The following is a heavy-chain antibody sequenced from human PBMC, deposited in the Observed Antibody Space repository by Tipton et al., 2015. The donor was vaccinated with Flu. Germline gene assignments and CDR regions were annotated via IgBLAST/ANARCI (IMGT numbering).Heavy chain of an antibody. Sequence: QVQLVQSGPEVKKPGASVKVSCTASGYTFTGYYMHWVRQAPGQGLEWTGWINPNSGGTNYAQKFQGRVTMTRDTSISTVYMELSRLRSDDTAVYYCATGYSSGWYPFDYWGQGTLVTVSS. CDR2: INPNSGGT. D-gene: IGHD6-19*01. V-gene: IGHV1-2*02. CDR3: ATGYSSGWYPFDY. J-gene: IGHJ4*02. CDR1: GYTFTGYY.